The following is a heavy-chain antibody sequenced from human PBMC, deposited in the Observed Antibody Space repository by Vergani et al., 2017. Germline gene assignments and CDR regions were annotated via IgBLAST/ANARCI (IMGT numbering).Heavy chain of an antibody. D-gene: IGHD3-10*02. Sequence: QVQLVQSGAEVKKPGASVRVSCKASGYTFTGYYMHWVRQAPGQGLEWMGWINPNSGGTNYAQKFQGRLTMTRDTSISTAYMELSRLRSDDTAVYYCARDHICWGYYYGMDVWDQGTTVTVSS. CDR1: GYTFTGYY. V-gene: IGHV1-2*02. CDR2: INPNSGGT. CDR3: ARDHICWGYYYGMDV. J-gene: IGHJ6*02.